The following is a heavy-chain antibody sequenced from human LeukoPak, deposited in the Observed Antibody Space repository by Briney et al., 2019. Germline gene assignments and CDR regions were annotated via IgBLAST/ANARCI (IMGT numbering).Heavy chain of an antibody. CDR3: AKGGTYSSGWYIDY. J-gene: IGHJ4*02. V-gene: IGHV3-43*02. Sequence: GGALRLSCAASGFTFYDYAMCWVRQAPGKGLEWVSLISGDGGSTYYADSVKGRFTISRDKIKNSLYLQMNSLRAEDTALYYCAKGGTYSSGWYIDYWGQGTLVTVSS. CDR2: ISGDGGST. D-gene: IGHD6-19*01. CDR1: GFTFYDYA.